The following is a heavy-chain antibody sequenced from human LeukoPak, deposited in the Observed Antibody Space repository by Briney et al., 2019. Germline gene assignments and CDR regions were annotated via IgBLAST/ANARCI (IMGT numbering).Heavy chain of an antibody. CDR1: GFTFSSYG. J-gene: IGHJ4*02. CDR3: AKDLTMVRGVFDY. Sequence: PGGSLRLSCAASGFTFSSYGMHWVRQAPGKGLEWVAFIRYDGSNKYYADSVKGRFTISRDNSKNTLYLQMNSLRAEDTAVYYCAKDLTMVRGVFDYWGQGTLVTVSS. CDR2: IRYDGSNK. D-gene: IGHD3-10*01. V-gene: IGHV3-30*02.